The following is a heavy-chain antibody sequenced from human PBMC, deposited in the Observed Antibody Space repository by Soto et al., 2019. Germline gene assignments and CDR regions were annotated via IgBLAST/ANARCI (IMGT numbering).Heavy chain of an antibody. V-gene: IGHV3-30*18. Sequence: GWSLRLSCASSVFTFISYGMHWVRQAPGKGLEWVAVISYDGSNKYYADSVKGRFTISRDNSKNTLYLQMNSLRAEDTAVYYCAKDLEEYSYGYEDYYYYGMDVWGQGTTVTVSS. CDR2: ISYDGSNK. CDR1: VFTFISYG. J-gene: IGHJ6*02. CDR3: AKDLEEYSYGYEDYYYYGMDV. D-gene: IGHD5-18*01.